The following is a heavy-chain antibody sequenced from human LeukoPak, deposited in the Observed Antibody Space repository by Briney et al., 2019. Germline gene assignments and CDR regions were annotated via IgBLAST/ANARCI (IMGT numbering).Heavy chain of an antibody. D-gene: IGHD3-10*01. CDR2: IYYSGST. CDR1: GGSISSYC. V-gene: IGHV4-59*08. CDR3: ARQEAPFGSGTYYNALDY. Sequence: SETLSLTCTVSGGSISSYCWSWIRQPPGKGLEWIGYIYYSGSTNYNPSLKSRVTISVDTSKNQFSLKLSSVTAADTAVYYCARQEAPFGSGTYYNALDYWGQGTLVTVSS. J-gene: IGHJ4*02.